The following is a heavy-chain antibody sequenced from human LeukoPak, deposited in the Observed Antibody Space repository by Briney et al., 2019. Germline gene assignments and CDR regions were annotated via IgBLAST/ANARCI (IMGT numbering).Heavy chain of an antibody. J-gene: IGHJ4*02. CDR3: ARDSDWAFDN. CDR1: GFTFSSYV. Sequence: PGGSPRLSCAASGFTFSSYVMSWVRQAPGKGLEWVSYINHNAETIYYADSVKGRFTISRDNAKNVLYLQMNRLRDGDTAVYYCARDSDWAFDNWGQGTLVTVSS. CDR2: INHNAETI. V-gene: IGHV3-48*02. D-gene: IGHD2-21*02.